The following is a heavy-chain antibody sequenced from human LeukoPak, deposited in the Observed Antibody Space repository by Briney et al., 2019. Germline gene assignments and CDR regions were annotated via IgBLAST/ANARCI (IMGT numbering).Heavy chain of an antibody. J-gene: IGHJ4*02. Sequence: PGRSLRLSCAASGFTSSSYGMHWVRQAPGKGLEWVAVIWYDGSNKYYADSVEGRFTISRDNSKNTLYLQMNSLRAEDTAVYYCAAVLAPIWGQGTLVTVSS. CDR1: GFTSSSYG. CDR2: IWYDGSNK. CDR3: AAVLAPI. V-gene: IGHV3-33*01. D-gene: IGHD3-3*02.